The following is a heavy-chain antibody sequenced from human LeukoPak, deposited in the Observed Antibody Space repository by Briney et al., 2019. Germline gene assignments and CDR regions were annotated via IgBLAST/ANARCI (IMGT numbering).Heavy chain of an antibody. CDR1: GGSLSSYF. CDR2: MYYSGGT. J-gene: IGHJ4*02. V-gene: IGHV4-59*08. CDR3: ARFTAAGGLDY. Sequence: PSETLSLTCTVCGGSLSSYFWSWIRQPPGKGLEWIGYMYYSGGTNYNPSLKSRITIAVDTSKNQFSLKLSSVTAADTAVYYCARFTAAGGLDYWGQGTLVTVPS. D-gene: IGHD6-13*01.